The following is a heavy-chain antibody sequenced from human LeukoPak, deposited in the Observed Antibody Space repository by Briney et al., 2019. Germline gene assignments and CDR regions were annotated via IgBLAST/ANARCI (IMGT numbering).Heavy chain of an antibody. CDR1: GYTFTAFF. J-gene: IGHJ4*02. V-gene: IGHV1-2*02. Sequence: GASVKVSCKTSGYTFTAFFMHWVRQAPGQGLEWMGWIKPDSGGTNYAQKFQGRVAMTRDTSISTAYMKLSSLSTDDTAVYYCASVTYSDYNDFDYWGQGTLVTVSS. D-gene: IGHD5-12*01. CDR3: ASVTYSDYNDFDY. CDR2: IKPDSGGT.